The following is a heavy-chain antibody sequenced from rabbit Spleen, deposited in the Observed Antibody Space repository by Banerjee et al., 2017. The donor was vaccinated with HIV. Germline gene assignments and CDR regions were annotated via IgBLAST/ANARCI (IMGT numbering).Heavy chain of an antibody. CDR3: VRDRANIGGDYGPYYFDL. CDR2: IDPLFGNT. V-gene: IGHV1S47*01. Sequence: QEQLKESGGGLVQPGGSLTLSCKASRFDFNSGGVSWVRQAPGKGLEWIGYIDPLFGNTYYASWVNGRFTISSHNAQNTLYLQLNSLTAADTATYFCVRDRANIGGDYGPYYFDLWGQGTLVTVS. CDR1: RFDFNSGG. J-gene: IGHJ4*01. D-gene: IGHD2-1*01.